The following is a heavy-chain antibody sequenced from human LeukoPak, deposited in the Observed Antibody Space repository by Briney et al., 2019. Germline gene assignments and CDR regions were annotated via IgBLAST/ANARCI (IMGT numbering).Heavy chain of an antibody. CDR3: ARGITLMAYDF. CDR2: INVGNGNT. CDR1: GYSFTSHA. Sequence: ASVKVSCKSSGYSFTSHAMHWVRQAPGQRLEWMGWINVGNGNTQYSQEFQGRVTLTRDTSASTAYMELSSLRSEDMAVYYCARGITLMAYDFWGQGTLVTVSS. V-gene: IGHV1-3*03. J-gene: IGHJ4*02. D-gene: IGHD3-16*01.